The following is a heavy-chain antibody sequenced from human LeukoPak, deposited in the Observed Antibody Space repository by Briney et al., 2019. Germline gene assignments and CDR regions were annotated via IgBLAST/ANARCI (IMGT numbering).Heavy chain of an antibody. D-gene: IGHD2-2*01. CDR2: MSGSGGST. Sequence: PGGSLRLSCAASGFTFSSYAMSWVRQAPGKGLEWVSAMSGSGGSTYYADSVKGRFTLSRDNAKNTVYLQMNSLRAEYTAVYYCAKEEGCFAYRDYFDYWGQGALVTVSS. V-gene: IGHV3-23*01. CDR1: GFTFSSYA. CDR3: AKEEGCFAYRDYFDY. J-gene: IGHJ4*02.